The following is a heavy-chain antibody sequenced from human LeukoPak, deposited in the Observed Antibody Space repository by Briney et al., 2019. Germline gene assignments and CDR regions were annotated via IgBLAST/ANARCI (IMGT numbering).Heavy chain of an antibody. CDR1: GGSISSYY. V-gene: IGHV4-59*01. CDR3: ARVRYSYGLLFDY. D-gene: IGHD5-18*01. CDR2: IYYSGST. J-gene: IGHJ4*02. Sequence: PSETLSLTCTVSGGSISSYYWSWIRQPPGKGLEWIGYIYYSGSTNYNPSLKSRVTISVDTSKIPFSLELSSVTAADTAVYYCARVRYSYGLLFDYWGQGTLVTVSS.